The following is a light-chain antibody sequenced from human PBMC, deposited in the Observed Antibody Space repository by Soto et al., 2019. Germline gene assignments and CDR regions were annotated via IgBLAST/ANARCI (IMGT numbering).Light chain of an antibody. CDR3: QQRSNWPPS. Sequence: EIVLTQSPATLSLSPRERATLSCRASQSVSIYLAWYQQKPGQAPRLLVYDASSRATGIPARFSGSVSGTDFTLTISSLEPEDFAVYYCQQRSNWPPSFGQGTRLEIK. V-gene: IGKV3-11*01. J-gene: IGKJ5*01. CDR2: DAS. CDR1: QSVSIY.